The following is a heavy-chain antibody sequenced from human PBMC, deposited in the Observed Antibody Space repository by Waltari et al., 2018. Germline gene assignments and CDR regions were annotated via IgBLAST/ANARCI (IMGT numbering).Heavy chain of an antibody. Sequence: EVQLVESGGGLVKPGGSLRLSCAASGFAFSSYSITWVRQAPGKGLEWVSSISSSTTYIYYADSVKGRFTISRDTAKNSLYLQMNSLRAEDTAVYYCARDYWSSSSSSVFYFDYWGQGTLVTVSS. J-gene: IGHJ4*02. CDR3: ARDYWSSSSSSVFYFDY. D-gene: IGHD6-6*01. V-gene: IGHV3-21*03. CDR2: ISSSTTYI. CDR1: GFAFSSYS.